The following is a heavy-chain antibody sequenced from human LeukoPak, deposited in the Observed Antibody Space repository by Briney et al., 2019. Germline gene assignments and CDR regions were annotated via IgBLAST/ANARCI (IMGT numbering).Heavy chain of an antibody. D-gene: IGHD6-19*01. J-gene: IGHJ4*02. CDR1: GYTLTELP. CDR2: FDPEDGET. CDR3: ATDLDIAVAGTIFDY. Sequence: GASVKVSCKVSGYTLTELPMHWVRQAPGKGLEWMGGFDPEDGETIYAQKFQGRVTMTEDTSTDTAYMELSSLRSEDTAVYYCATDLDIAVAGTIFDYWGQGTLVTVSS. V-gene: IGHV1-24*01.